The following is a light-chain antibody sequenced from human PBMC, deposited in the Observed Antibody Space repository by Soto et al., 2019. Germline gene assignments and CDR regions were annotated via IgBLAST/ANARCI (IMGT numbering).Light chain of an antibody. CDR1: ESVSDD. CDR3: QQDYNWPPWT. CDR2: RAS. J-gene: IGKJ1*01. Sequence: IVLTQSPANLSVSPGERATLSCRASESVSDDLAWYQQKPGRAPRLLIYRASTRAAGVSARISGSGSWTEFTLSISSLQPEDSAVYYCQQDYNWPPWTVGQGTKVDSK. V-gene: IGKV3-15*01.